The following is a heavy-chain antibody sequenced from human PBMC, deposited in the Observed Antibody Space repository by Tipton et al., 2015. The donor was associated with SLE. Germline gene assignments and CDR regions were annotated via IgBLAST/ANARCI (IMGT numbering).Heavy chain of an antibody. V-gene: IGHV4-34*01. J-gene: IGHJ4*02. Sequence: TLSLTCAVYGGSFSGYYWSWIRQPPGKGLEWIGEINHSGSTNYNPSLKSRVTISVDTSKNQFSLKLSSVTAADTAVYYCARDREWEPLDYWGQGTLVTVSS. D-gene: IGHD1-26*01. CDR3: ARDREWEPLDY. CDR1: GGSFSGYY. CDR2: INHSGST.